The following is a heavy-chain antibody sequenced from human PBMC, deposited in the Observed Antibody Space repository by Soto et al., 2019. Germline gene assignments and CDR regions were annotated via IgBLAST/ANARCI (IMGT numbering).Heavy chain of an antibody. D-gene: IGHD6-19*01. J-gene: IGHJ4*02. Sequence: PGGSLRLSCAASGVTFTGYGMHWVRQAPGKGLEWVAVMSYDGRDQYYADSVKGRFPISRDTYRNTVDLQMNSLRAEDTAIYYCVKQWLDYFDHWGQGTLVTVSS. CDR2: MSYDGRDQ. V-gene: IGHV3-30*18. CDR3: VKQWLDYFDH. CDR1: GVTFTGYG.